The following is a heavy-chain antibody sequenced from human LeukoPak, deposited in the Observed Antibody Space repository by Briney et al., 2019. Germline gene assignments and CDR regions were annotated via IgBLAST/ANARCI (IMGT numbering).Heavy chain of an antibody. J-gene: IGHJ4*02. V-gene: IGHV5-51*01. CDR3: ARRLQGTGDPRYYFDY. D-gene: IGHD7-27*01. Sequence: GESLKISCKGSGYNFTNYWIGWVRQMPGKGLEWMGIIYPGDSDTRYSPSFQGQVTISVDKSISTAYLQWSSLKASDTAIYYCARRLQGTGDPRYYFDYWGQGTLVTVSS. CDR2: IYPGDSDT. CDR1: GYNFTNYW.